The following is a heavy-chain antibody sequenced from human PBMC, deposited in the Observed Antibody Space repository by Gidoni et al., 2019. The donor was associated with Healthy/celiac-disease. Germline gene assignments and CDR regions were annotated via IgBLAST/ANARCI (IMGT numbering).Heavy chain of an antibody. D-gene: IGHD6-13*01. CDR3: ASPLPGDSSSWTRGDAFDI. V-gene: IGHV5-51*01. CDR1: GYSFTSYW. CDR2: IYPGDSDT. J-gene: IGHJ3*02. Sequence: EVQLVQPGAEVKKPGESLKISCKGSGYSFTSYWIVWVRQMPGKGMECMGIIYPGDSDTGYGPSFQGQVTISADKSISTAYLQWSSLKASDTPMYYCASPLPGDSSSWTRGDAFDIWGQGTMVTVSS.